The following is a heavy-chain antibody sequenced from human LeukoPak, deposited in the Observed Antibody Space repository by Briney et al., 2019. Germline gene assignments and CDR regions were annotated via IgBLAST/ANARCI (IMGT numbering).Heavy chain of an antibody. D-gene: IGHD5-12*01. CDR3: ARHTWQWLPFDG. CDR2: IKHDGST. V-gene: IGHV4-34*01. Sequence: SETLSLTCAVYGGSFSGDFLSWLRQSPGKGLEWVGEIKHDGSTTYNPSLKSRVTMSLDKSTNQISLEMTSVTAADTAIYYRARHTWQWLPFDGWREGTQVTISS. J-gene: IGHJ4*02. CDR1: GGSFSGDF.